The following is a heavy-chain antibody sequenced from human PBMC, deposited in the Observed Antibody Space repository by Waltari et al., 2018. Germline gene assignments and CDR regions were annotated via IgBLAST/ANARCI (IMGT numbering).Heavy chain of an antibody. Sequence: QLLESGGGLVHPGGSLRLSCASSGFTLSTYAMSWVRPAPGKGVEWVSSIGGGDGRTYYADSVKGRFTVSRDNSKNTLSLQMNGLGADDTAVYFCARVAGYTNGGFDYWGQGTLVTVSS. CDR2: IGGGDGRT. V-gene: IGHV3-23*01. J-gene: IGHJ4*02. CDR1: GFTLSTYA. D-gene: IGHD2-8*01. CDR3: ARVAGYTNGGFDY.